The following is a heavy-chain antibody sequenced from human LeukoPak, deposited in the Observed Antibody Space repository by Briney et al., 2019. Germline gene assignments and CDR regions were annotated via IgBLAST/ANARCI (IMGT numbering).Heavy chain of an antibody. Sequence: GGSLRLSCAASGFTFSSYAMSWVRQAPGKGLECVSAFIASGGTAYYADSVKGRFTISRDNSKNTLYLQMSSLRAEDTVVYYCAKDMYGGYDSLDYWGQGILVTVSS. CDR3: AKDMYGGYDSLDY. V-gene: IGHV3-23*01. CDR1: GFTFSSYA. CDR2: FIASGGTA. D-gene: IGHD5-12*01. J-gene: IGHJ4*02.